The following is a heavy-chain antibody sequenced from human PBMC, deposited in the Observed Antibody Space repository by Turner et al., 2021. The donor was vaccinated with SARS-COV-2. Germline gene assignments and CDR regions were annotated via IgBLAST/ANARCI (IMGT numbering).Heavy chain of an antibody. V-gene: IGHV3-21*01. J-gene: IGHJ3*02. CDR1: GFPFSSYS. CDR2: IRSSSSYI. CDR3: ARWDNYYDSSGYYPDAFDI. D-gene: IGHD3-22*01. Sequence: EVQLLESGGGGVTPGGSQYLSCAAPGFPFSSYSMNWVRQAPGKGLEWVACIRSSSSYIYYADSVKGRFTISRDNAKNSLYLQMNSLRAEDTAVYYCARWDNYYDSSGYYPDAFDIWGQGTMVTVSS.